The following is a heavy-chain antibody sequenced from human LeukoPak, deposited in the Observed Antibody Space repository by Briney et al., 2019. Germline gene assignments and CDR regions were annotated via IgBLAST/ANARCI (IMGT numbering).Heavy chain of an antibody. V-gene: IGHV3-53*01. CDR3: AKEGRDVKNARYGMDV. J-gene: IGHJ6*02. D-gene: IGHD5-24*01. CDR1: GFTVSTTY. Sequence: TGGSLRLSCVASGFTVSTTYMGWVRQAPGKGLEWVSVIYSGGTTYYADSVKGRFTFSRDNSKNTLYLQTNSLRAEDTAVYYCAKEGRDVKNARYGMDVWGQGTTVTVSS. CDR2: IYSGGTT.